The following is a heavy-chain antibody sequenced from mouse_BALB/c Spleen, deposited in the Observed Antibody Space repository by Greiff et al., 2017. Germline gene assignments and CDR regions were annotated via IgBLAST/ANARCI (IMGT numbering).Heavy chain of an antibody. Sequence: EPGGGLVQPKGSLKLSCAASGFTFNTYAMNWVRQAPGKGLEWVARIRSKSNNYATYYADSVKDRFTISRDDSQSMLYLQMNNLKTEDTAMYYCVRDGGGAMDYWGQGTSVTVSS. CDR1: GFTFNTYA. J-gene: IGHJ4*01. CDR2: IRSKSNNYAT. CDR3: VRDGGGAMDY. D-gene: IGHD1-1*02. V-gene: IGHV10-1*02.